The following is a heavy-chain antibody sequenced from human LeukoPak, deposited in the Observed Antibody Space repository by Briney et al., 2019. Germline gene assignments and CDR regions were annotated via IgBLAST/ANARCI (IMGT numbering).Heavy chain of an antibody. V-gene: IGHV3-23*01. CDR2: ISGSGGST. Sequence: PGGSLRLSCAASGFTFSSYAMSWVRQAPGKGLEWVSAISGSGGSTYYADSVKGRFTISRDNSKNTLYLQMNSLRAEDTAVYYCAKYPSQFLDYGDSYYFDYWGREPWSPSPQ. CDR1: GFTFSSYA. CDR3: AKYPSQFLDYGDSYYFDY. D-gene: IGHD4-17*01. J-gene: IGHJ4*02.